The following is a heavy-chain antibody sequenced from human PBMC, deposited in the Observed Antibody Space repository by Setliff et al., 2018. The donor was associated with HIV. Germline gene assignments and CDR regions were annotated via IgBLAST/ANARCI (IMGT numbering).Heavy chain of an antibody. CDR1: GFPFSSYW. D-gene: IGHD6-19*01. CDR2: INSDGSST. CDR3: VRGYSRGWYDAGYDY. Sequence: GSLRLSCAASGFPFSSYWMHWVRQAPGKGLVWVSRINSDGSSTSYADSVKGRFTISRDNAKNTLYLHMNSLRAEDTAVYYCVRGYSRGWYDAGYDYWGQGTLVTVSS. V-gene: IGHV3-74*01. J-gene: IGHJ4*02.